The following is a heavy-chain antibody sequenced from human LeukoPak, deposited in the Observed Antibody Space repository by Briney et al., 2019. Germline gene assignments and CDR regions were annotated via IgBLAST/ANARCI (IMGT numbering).Heavy chain of an antibody. J-gene: IGHJ6*03. CDR2: IIPILGIA. V-gene: IGHV1-69*04. Sequence: ASVKVSCKASGGTFSSYAISWVRRAPGQGPEWMGRIIPILGIANYAQKFQGRVTITADKSTSTAYMELSSLRSEDTAVYYCARATLGGGSWARYYYYTDVWGKGTTVTVSS. CDR3: ARATLGGGSWARYYYYTDV. D-gene: IGHD2-15*01. CDR1: GGTFSSYA.